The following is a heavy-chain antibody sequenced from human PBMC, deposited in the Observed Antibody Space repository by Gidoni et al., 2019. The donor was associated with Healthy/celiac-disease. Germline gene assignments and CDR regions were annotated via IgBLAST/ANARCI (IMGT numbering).Heavy chain of an antibody. J-gene: IGHJ3*02. CDR2: IWYDGSNK. Sequence: QVRLVESGGGVVQPGRSLRLSCAASGFTFSSYGMHWVRQAPGKGLEWVAVIWYDGSNKYYADSVKGRFTISRDNSKNTLYLQMNSLRAEDTAVYYCAREGYDSSRDAFDIWGQGTMVTVSS. CDR1: GFTFSSYG. CDR3: AREGYDSSRDAFDI. V-gene: IGHV3-33*01. D-gene: IGHD3-22*01.